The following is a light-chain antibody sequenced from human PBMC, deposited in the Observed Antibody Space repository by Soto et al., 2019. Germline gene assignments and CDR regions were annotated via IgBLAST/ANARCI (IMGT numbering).Light chain of an antibody. CDR2: RNN. CDR3: AVWDDSLSGVV. Sequence: QSVLTQPPSASGTPGQRVTISCSGSSSNIGSNYVYWYQQLPGTVPQLLIYRNNERPSGVPDRFSGSKSGTSASLAISGLRSEDEADYYCAVWDDSLSGVVFGGGTKLTVL. J-gene: IGLJ2*01. V-gene: IGLV1-47*01. CDR1: SSNIGSNY.